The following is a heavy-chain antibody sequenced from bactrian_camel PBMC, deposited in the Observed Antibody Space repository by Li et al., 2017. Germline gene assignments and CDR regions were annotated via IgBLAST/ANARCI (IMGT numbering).Heavy chain of an antibody. D-gene: IGHD7*01. Sequence: QLVESGGGSVQAGGSLTLSCVASGFAYDSYAMGWFRQAPGKEREGVATVYTGDGSTYYADSVKGRFIMSRDNAKNTVHLQMNNLKPEDTAMYYCAAELRACPGRRGAPVSVGAIPEYNFWGQGTQVTVS. V-gene: IGHV3S61*01. CDR3: AAELRACPGRRGAPVSVGAIPEYNF. CDR2: VYTGDGST. CDR1: GFAYDSYA. J-gene: IGHJ4*01.